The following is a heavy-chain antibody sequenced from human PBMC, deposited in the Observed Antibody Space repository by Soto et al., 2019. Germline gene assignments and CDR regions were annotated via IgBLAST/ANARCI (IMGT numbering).Heavy chain of an antibody. J-gene: IGHJ4*02. CDR2: IYYSGST. CDR3: ARFVRQIAAHSSGVYYFDY. CDR1: GGSISSYY. V-gene: IGHV4-59*01. Sequence: KPSETLSLTCTVSGGSISSYYWSWIRQPPGKGLEWIGYIYYSGSTNYNPSLKSRVTISVDTSKNQFSLKLSSVTAADTAVYYCARFVRQIAAHSSGVYYFDYWGQGTLVTVSS. D-gene: IGHD6-6*01.